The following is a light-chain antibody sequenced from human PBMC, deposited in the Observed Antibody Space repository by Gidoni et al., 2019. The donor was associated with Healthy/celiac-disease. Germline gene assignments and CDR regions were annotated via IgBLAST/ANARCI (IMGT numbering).Light chain of an antibody. CDR3: QQYYTIPPT. Sequence: DIVMTQSPDSLSVSLGERATIDCKSSQRVLYSSNNKNYLTWYQQKPGQPPNLLIYWASTREYGVPDRFSGSGSGTDFTLTISSLQAEDVAVSYCQQYYTIPPTFGPGTKVDIK. CDR1: QRVLYSSNNKNY. CDR2: WAS. V-gene: IGKV4-1*01. J-gene: IGKJ3*01.